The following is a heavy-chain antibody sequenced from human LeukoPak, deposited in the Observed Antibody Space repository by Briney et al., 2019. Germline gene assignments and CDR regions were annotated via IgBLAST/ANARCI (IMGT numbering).Heavy chain of an antibody. V-gene: IGHV4-39*01. J-gene: IGHJ4*02. D-gene: IGHD5-18*01. CDR2: MYHNGST. Sequence: SDPLPLICTLCGGSISSISYFWRWIRQPPGKALEWIGSMYHNGSTYYNPSLKNRVTISVDTSKNQFSLKLTSVTAADTAVYYCARGTRGYSYGYFDYWGEGTLVTVSS. CDR1: GGSISSISYF. CDR3: ARGTRGYSYGYFDY.